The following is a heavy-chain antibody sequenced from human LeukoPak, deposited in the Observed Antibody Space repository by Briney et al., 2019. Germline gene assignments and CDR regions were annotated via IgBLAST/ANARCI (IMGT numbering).Heavy chain of an antibody. V-gene: IGHV3-23*01. CDR3: AKEAGYSSGWLRGGYFDY. D-gene: IGHD6-19*01. CDR2: ISGSGGST. Sequence: GGSLRLSCAASGFTFSSYAMCWVRPAPGKGLEWVSAISGSGGSTYYADSVKGRFTISRDNSKNTLYLQMNSLRAEDTAVYYCAKEAGYSSGWLRGGYFDYWGQGTLVTVSS. CDR1: GFTFSSYA. J-gene: IGHJ4*02.